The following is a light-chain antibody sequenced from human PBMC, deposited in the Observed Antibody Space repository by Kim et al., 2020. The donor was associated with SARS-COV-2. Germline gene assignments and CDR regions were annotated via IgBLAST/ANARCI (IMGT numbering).Light chain of an antibody. CDR3: QLYTTYPMA. Sequence: AIQLTQSPSSLSASAGDRVTITCRASQGFGNALAWYQQKPGKSPKLLIYGASNMEKWVPSRFSGSGSGTDFTLTINSLQPEDSATYFCQLYTTYPMASGQGTRLEIK. CDR2: GAS. CDR1: QGFGNA. J-gene: IGKJ5*01. V-gene: IGKV1-13*02.